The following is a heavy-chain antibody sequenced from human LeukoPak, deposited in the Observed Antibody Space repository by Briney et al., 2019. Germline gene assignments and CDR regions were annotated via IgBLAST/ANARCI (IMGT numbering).Heavy chain of an antibody. D-gene: IGHD3-10*01. CDR3: ARRRTLWFGDPDDGFDY. V-gene: IGHV4-34*01. CDR2: INHSGST. CDR1: GGSFSGYY. J-gene: IGHJ4*02. Sequence: SETLSLTCAVYGGSFSGYYWSWIRQPPGKGLEWIGEINHSGSTNYNPSLKSRVTISVDTSKNQFSLKLSSVTAADTAVYYCARRRTLWFGDPDDGFDYWGQGTLVTVSS.